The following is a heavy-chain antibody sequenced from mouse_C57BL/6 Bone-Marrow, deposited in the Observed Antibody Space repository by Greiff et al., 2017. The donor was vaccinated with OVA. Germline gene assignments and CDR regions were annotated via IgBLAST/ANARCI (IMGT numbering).Heavy chain of an antibody. CDR2: IEPEDGDN. CDR3: TTVDGDAYYFDY. D-gene: IGHD2-13*01. Sequence: EVQLKESGAELVRPGASVKLSCTASGFNIKDYYMHWVKQRPEQGLEWIGRIEPEDGDNESAPKFQGKATMTADTSSNTAYLQLRSLTSEDAAVCYCTTVDGDAYYFDYWGKGPTLSVS. V-gene: IGHV14-1*01. CDR1: GFNIKDYY. J-gene: IGHJ2*01.